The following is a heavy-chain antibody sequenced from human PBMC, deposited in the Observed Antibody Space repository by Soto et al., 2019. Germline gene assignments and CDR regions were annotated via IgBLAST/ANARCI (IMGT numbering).Heavy chain of an antibody. V-gene: IGHV6-1*01. J-gene: IGHJ6*02. CDR2: TYYRSKWYN. CDR1: GDSVSSNSAA. D-gene: IGHD6-13*01. CDR3: ARDGRDNSSSWYYYYYGMDV. Sequence: SQTLSLTCAISGDSVSSNSAAWNWIRQSPSRGLEWLGRTYYRSKWYNDYAVSVKGRITINPDTSKNQFSLQLNSVTPEDTAVYYCARDGRDNSSSWYYYYYGMDVWGQGTTVTVS.